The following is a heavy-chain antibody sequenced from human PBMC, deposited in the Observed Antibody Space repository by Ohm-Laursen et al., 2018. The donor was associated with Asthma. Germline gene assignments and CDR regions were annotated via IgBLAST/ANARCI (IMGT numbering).Heavy chain of an antibody. V-gene: IGHV3-30-3*01. CDR2: ISYDGSNK. CDR1: GFTFSSYA. Sequence: SLRLSCAASGFTFSSYAMHWVRQAPGKGLEWVAVISYDGSNKYYADSVKGRFTISRDNSKRMLYLQMNSLRAEDTAVYYCARDIGYYDSSGYYSYAFDIWGQGTMVTVSS. CDR3: ARDIGYYDSSGYYSYAFDI. D-gene: IGHD3-22*01. J-gene: IGHJ3*02.